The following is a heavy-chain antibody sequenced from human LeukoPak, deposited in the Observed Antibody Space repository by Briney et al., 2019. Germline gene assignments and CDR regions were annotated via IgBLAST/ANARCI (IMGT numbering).Heavy chain of an antibody. CDR1: GFTFSSYA. J-gene: IGHJ3*01. V-gene: IGHV3-23*01. CDR2: ISGSGGST. CDR3: AKGDSSGYYDAFDV. Sequence: GGSLRLSCAASGFTFSSYAMNWVRQAPGKGLEWVSGISGSGGSTYYADSVKGRFTISRDNSKNTLYLQMNSLRAEDTAVYYCAKGDSSGYYDAFDVWGQGTMVTVSS. D-gene: IGHD3-22*01.